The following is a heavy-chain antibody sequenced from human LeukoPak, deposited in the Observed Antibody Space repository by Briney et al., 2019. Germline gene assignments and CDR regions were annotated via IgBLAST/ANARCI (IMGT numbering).Heavy chain of an antibody. CDR1: GVILSRQG. D-gene: IGHD6-19*01. J-gene: IGHJ5*02. Sequence: PGGSLRLSCAASGVILSRQGMHWRRQAPGKGLEWVAVISYDGSNKYYADSVKGRFTISRDNSNNTLYVQMNSLRAEDTAVYYCEKDPVESCGCGAGWFDACGEGNLVAVSS. CDR3: EKDPVESCGCGAGWFDA. V-gene: IGHV3-30*18. CDR2: ISYDGSNK.